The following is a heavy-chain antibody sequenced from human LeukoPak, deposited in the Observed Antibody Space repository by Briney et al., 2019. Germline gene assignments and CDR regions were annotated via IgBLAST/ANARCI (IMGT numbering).Heavy chain of an antibody. J-gene: IGHJ4*02. CDR1: GYTFTGYY. D-gene: IGHD3-3*01. V-gene: IGHV1-2*02. CDR3: ARSGDLEWLLGADY. CDR2: INPNSGGT. Sequence: ASVKVSCKASGYTFTGYYMHWVRQAPGQGLEWMGWINPNSGGTNYAQKFQGRVTMTRDTSISTAYMELSRLRSDDTAVYYCARSGDLEWLLGADYWGQGTLVTVSS.